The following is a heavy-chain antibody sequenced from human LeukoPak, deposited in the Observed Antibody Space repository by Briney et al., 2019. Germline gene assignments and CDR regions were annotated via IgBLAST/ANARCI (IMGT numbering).Heavy chain of an antibody. D-gene: IGHD3-10*01. CDR2: ISRSGGYI. V-gene: IGHV3-11*01. J-gene: IGHJ4*02. CDR1: GFTFSDYF. Sequence: NPGGSLRLSCAASGFTFSDYFMSWVRQAPGKGLEWVSYISRSGGYISYADSVKGRFTISRDNAKNSLYLQMNSLRAEDTAIYYCAREGPMLRGVIGGKIDYWGQGTLVTVSS. CDR3: AREGPMLRGVIGGKIDY.